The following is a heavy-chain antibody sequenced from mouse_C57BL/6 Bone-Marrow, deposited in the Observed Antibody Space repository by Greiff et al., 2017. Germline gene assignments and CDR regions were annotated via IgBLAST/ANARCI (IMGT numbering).Heavy chain of an antibody. CDR2: ISSGGDYI. V-gene: IGHV5-9-1*02. Sequence: EVKVEESGEGLVKPGGSLKLSCAASGFTFSSYAMSWVRQTPEKRLEWVAYISSGGDYIYYADTVKGRFTISRDNARNTLYLQMSSLKSEDTAMYYCTRRMYDGFAYWGQGTLVTVSA. D-gene: IGHD2-14*01. J-gene: IGHJ3*01. CDR1: GFTFSSYA. CDR3: TRRMYDGFAY.